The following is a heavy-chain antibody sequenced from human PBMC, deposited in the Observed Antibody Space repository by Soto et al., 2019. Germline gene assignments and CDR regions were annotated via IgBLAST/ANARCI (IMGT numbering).Heavy chain of an antibody. Sequence: QVRLEESGPGLVKPSETLSLSSSVSGGSVNNANYFWNWIRHHPENGLEWIGYIYYSGSTRYNPSFKTRATLSIDTYKNQFALRLNSVTVADTAVYFCARDADYGGSRGGMDVWGRGTTVTVSS. D-gene: IGHD4-17*01. V-gene: IGHV4-31*03. CDR1: GGSVNNANYF. CDR2: IYYSGST. J-gene: IGHJ6*02. CDR3: ARDADYGGSRGGMDV.